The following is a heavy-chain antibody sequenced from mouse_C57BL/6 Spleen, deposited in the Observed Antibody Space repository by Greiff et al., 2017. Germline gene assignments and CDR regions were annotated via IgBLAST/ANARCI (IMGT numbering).Heavy chain of an antibody. CDR2: IRLKSDNYAT. CDR1: GFTFSNYW. Sequence: EVQLVESGGGLVQPGGSMKLSCVASGFTFSNYWMNWVRQSPEKGLEWVAQIRLKSDNYATHYAESVKGRFTISRDDSKSSVYLQMNNLRAEDTGIYYCTGRVGYYAMDYWGQGTSVTVSS. CDR3: TGRVGYYAMDY. J-gene: IGHJ4*01. V-gene: IGHV6-3*01.